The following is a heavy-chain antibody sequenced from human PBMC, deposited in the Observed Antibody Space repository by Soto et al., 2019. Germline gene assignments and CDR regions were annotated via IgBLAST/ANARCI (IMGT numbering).Heavy chain of an antibody. CDR2: ISKTGGGT. CDR3: ANTRSLFEY. Sequence: GGSLRLSCEASGFTFSNYAMSWVRQAPGKGLEWVSTISKTGGGTYYADSVKGRFTISRDXSKNTLYLQMNRLKAEDTAVYSCANTRSLFEYWGQGTLVTVSS. CDR1: GFTFSNYA. D-gene: IGHD2-2*01. V-gene: IGHV3-23*01. J-gene: IGHJ4*02.